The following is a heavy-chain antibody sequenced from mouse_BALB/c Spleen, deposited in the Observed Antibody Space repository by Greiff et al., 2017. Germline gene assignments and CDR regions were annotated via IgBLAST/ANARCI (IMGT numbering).Heavy chain of an antibody. CDR1: GFTFTDYY. V-gene: IGHV7-3*02. D-gene: IGHD2-3*01. CDR3: ARDRDGYYFDY. J-gene: IGHJ2*01. CDR2: IRNKANGYTT. Sequence: DVKLVESGGGLVQPGGSLRLSCATSGFTFTDYYMSWVRQPPGKALEWLGFIRNKANGYTTEYSASVKGRFTISRDNSQSILYLQMNTLRAEDSATYYCARDRDGYYFDYWGQGTTLTVSS.